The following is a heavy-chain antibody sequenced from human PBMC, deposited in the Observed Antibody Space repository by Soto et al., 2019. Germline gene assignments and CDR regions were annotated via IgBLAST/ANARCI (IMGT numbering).Heavy chain of an antibody. Sequence: QVQLQESGPGLVKPSGTLSLTCTVSGVSIKSQYWSWFRQPAGKGLEMIGRIYYSGFTNHNSSLKSRVTMSVDTSKSQFSLKLTSVTAADTAGYYCARDPVYICNGYGCYSGQYWDLDLWGRGTQVTVSS. V-gene: IGHV4-4*07. CDR3: ARDPVYICNGYGCYSGQYWDLDL. CDR1: GVSIKSQY. CDR2: IYYSGFT. D-gene: IGHD3-3*01. J-gene: IGHJ2*01.